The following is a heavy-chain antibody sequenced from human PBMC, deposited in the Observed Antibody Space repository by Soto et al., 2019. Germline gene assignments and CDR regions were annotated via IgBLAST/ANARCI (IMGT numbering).Heavy chain of an antibody. D-gene: IGHD2-2*01. J-gene: IGHJ4*02. CDR3: ARACSSNSCYDVFDY. V-gene: IGHV4-59*12. CDR1: GDSIKHYY. Sequence: SETLSLTCTVSGDSIKHYYWSWIRQPPGKRLEWIGYIYYTGSTTYNPSLESRVTMSVDTSRNQFSLKLSSVTAADTAVYYCARACSSNSCYDVFDYWGQGTLVTVSS. CDR2: IYYTGST.